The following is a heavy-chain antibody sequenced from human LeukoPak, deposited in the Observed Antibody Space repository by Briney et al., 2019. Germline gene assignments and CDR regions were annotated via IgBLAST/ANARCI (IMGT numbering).Heavy chain of an antibody. CDR1: GFTFSSYA. CDR2: MSGSGGTT. CDR3: AKDSEPYTRGYYGH. J-gene: IGHJ4*02. Sequence: GGSLRLSCAASGFTFSSYAMSWVRQAPGKGLEWVSAMSGSGGTTYYADSVKGRFGVSRDNSKNTLYLQMSRLRIEDTALYYCAKDSEPYTRGYYGHWGEGALVTVSS. D-gene: IGHD3-22*01. V-gene: IGHV3-23*01.